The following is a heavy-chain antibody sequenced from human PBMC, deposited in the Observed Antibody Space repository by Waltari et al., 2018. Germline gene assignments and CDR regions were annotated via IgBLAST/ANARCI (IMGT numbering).Heavy chain of an antibody. CDR2: IYYSGST. Sequence: QVQLQESGPGLVKPSATLSLPCTVSGGPIRSPSWHWTRTPPGKGLEWIGYIYYSGSTNYNPSLKSRVTISVDTSKNQFSLKLSSVTAADTAVYYCARDGGSGSHAAFDIWGQGTMVTVSS. CDR3: ARDGGSGSHAAFDI. J-gene: IGHJ3*02. CDR1: GGPIRSPS. V-gene: IGHV4-59*11. D-gene: IGHD1-26*01.